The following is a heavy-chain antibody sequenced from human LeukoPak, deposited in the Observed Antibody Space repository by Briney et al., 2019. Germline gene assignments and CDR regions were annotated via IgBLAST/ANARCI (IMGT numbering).Heavy chain of an antibody. Sequence: SGTLSLTCTVSGGSISSGGYYWSWIRQHPGKGLEWIGYIYYSGSTYYNPSLKSRVTISVDTSKNQFSLKLSSVTAADTAVYYCARALYSSSSGRWFDPWGQGTLVTVSS. CDR2: IYYSGST. D-gene: IGHD6-6*01. V-gene: IGHV4-31*03. CDR1: GGSISSGGYY. J-gene: IGHJ5*02. CDR3: ARALYSSSSGRWFDP.